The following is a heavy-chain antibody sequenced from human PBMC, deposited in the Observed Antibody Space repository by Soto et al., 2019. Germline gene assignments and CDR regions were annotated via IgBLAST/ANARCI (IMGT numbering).Heavy chain of an antibody. CDR1: GYTFTGYY. CDR3: VRGSSVDADFLCGYYHFDF. Sequence: QVQLVQSGAEVRKPGASVKVSCKASGYTFTGYYIHLVRQSPGQGLEWMGMINSRGGRTSDTQKFRGRVTVTSDTSTSTIYMELSILRSEDTAVYYCVRGSSVDADFLCGYYHFDFWGQGTLVTVSS. D-gene: IGHD3-3*01. V-gene: IGHV1-46*03. CDR2: INSRGGRT. J-gene: IGHJ4*02.